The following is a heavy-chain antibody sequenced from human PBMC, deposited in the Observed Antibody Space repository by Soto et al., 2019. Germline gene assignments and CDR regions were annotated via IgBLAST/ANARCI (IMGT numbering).Heavy chain of an antibody. CDR1: GFTFSGSA. D-gene: IGHD6-13*01. CDR3: TRRLQAAAGDY. CDR2: IRSKANSYAT. J-gene: IGHJ4*02. Sequence: EVQLVESGGGLVQPGGSLKLSCAASGFTFSGSAMHWVRQASGKGLEWVGRIRSKANSYATAYAASVKGRFTISRDDSKNTAYLQMNSLKTEDTAVYYGTRRLQAAAGDYWGQGTLVTVSS. V-gene: IGHV3-73*01.